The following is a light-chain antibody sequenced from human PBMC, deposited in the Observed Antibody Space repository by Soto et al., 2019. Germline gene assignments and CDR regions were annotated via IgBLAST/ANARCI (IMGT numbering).Light chain of an antibody. J-gene: IGKJ4*01. Sequence: EIVLTQSPATLSLSPGERATLSCRASQSVSSYLAWYQQQPGQAPRLLFYDASNRATGSPARFSGSWSGTVFTLTISSREPEDFAVYYCQQRSNWPLTFGGGTKVEIK. CDR3: QQRSNWPLT. CDR2: DAS. V-gene: IGKV3-11*01. CDR1: QSVSSY.